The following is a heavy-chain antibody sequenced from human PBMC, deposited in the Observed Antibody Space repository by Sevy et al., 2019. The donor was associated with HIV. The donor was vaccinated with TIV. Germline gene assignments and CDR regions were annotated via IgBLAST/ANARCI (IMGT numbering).Heavy chain of an antibody. J-gene: IGHJ4*02. CDR3: ARYYYDSSGYYLFDY. Sequence: GGSLRLSCAASGFTFSTYWMSWVRQAPGKGLEWVANIKQEGSERYYVDSVKGRFTISRDNAKNSRYLQMNSLRAEDTAVYYCARYYYDSSGYYLFDYWGQGTLVTVSS. D-gene: IGHD3-22*01. CDR2: IKQEGSER. V-gene: IGHV3-7*01. CDR1: GFTFSTYW.